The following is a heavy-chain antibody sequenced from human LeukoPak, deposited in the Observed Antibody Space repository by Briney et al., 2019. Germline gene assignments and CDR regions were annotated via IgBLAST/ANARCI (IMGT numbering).Heavy chain of an antibody. CDR3: AREDTALVIAY. CDR2: MWYDGGNK. CDR1: GFTFSSYG. V-gene: IGHV3-33*01. J-gene: IGHJ4*02. D-gene: IGHD5-18*01. Sequence: GGSLRLSCAASGFTFSSYGMHWVRQAPGKGLEWVAIMWYDGGNKYYTDSVKGRFTISRDNSKNTLYLQVNSLRVEDTAVYYCAREDTALVIAYWGQGTLVTVSS.